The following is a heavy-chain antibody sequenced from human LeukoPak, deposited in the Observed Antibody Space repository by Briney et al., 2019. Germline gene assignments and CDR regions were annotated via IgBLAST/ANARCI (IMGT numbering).Heavy chain of an antibody. Sequence: GGSLRLACAAAGSTVTIYAMSSVRQPPGKWLESVSAISVIGGSTYYADSVKGRLTLSRVNTKHTLYLQMNSLRDEDTAVYYCAKDRQGSSSWYYRGEDDYWGQGTLVTVSS. D-gene: IGHD6-13*01. CDR2: ISVIGGST. V-gene: IGHV3-23*01. CDR1: GSTVTIYA. CDR3: AKDRQGSSSWYYRGEDDY. J-gene: IGHJ4*02.